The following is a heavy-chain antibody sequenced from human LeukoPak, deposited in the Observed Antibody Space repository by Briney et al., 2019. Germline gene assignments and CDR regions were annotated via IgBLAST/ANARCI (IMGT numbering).Heavy chain of an antibody. CDR2: ISHSGNII. Sequence: GGSLRLSCAASGFTFSHYEMNWVRQAPGKGLEFIAYISHSGNIIYYADSVKGRFTISRDNAKNSLDLQMNSLRAEDTAVYYCAKQLRVYYYMDVWGKGTTVTVSS. CDR3: AKQLRVYYYMDV. D-gene: IGHD1-1*01. J-gene: IGHJ6*03. CDR1: GFTFSHYE. V-gene: IGHV3-48*03.